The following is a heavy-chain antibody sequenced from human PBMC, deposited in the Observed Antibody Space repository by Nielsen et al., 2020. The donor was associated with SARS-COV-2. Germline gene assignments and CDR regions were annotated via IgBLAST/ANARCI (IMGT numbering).Heavy chain of an antibody. CDR1: GFTFSSYS. Sequence: GESLKISCAASGFTFSSYSMNWVRQAPGKGLEGVSSISSSSSYIYYADSVKGRFTISRDNAKNSLYLQMNSLRAEDTAVYYCAKGTLLWFGELCGFDPWGQGTLVTVSS. CDR2: ISSSSSYI. CDR3: AKGTLLWFGELCGFDP. J-gene: IGHJ5*02. D-gene: IGHD3-10*01. V-gene: IGHV3-21*04.